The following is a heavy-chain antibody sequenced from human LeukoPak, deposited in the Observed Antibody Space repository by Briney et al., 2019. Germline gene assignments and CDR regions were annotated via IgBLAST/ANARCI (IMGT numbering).Heavy chain of an antibody. CDR2: IYYSGST. Sequence: PSETLSLTCTVSGGSISSYYWSWIRQPPGKGLEWIGYIYYSGSTNYNPSLKSRVTISVDTSKNQFSLKLSSVTAADTAVYYCARGITMVRGETHGMDVWGQGSTVTVSS. D-gene: IGHD3-10*01. J-gene: IGHJ6*02. CDR1: GGSISSYY. V-gene: IGHV4-59*01. CDR3: ARGITMVRGETHGMDV.